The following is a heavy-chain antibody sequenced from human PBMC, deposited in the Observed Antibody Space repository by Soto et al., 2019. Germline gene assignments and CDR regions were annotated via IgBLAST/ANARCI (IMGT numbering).Heavy chain of an antibody. D-gene: IGHD3-22*01. CDR2: ISSSSSTI. Sequence: GGSLRLSCAASGFTFSSYSMNWVRQAPGKGLEWVSYISSSSSTIYYADSVKGRFTISRDNAKNSLYLQVNSLRAEDTAVYYCARDGRIEYYYDSSGYYYGPMDVRGQRTTVTVSS. V-gene: IGHV3-48*01. CDR3: ARDGRIEYYYDSSGYYYGPMDV. CDR1: GFTFSSYS. J-gene: IGHJ6*02.